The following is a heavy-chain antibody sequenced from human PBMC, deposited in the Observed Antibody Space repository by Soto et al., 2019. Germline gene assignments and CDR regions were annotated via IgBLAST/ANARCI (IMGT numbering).Heavy chain of an antibody. D-gene: IGHD4-4*01. J-gene: IGHJ6*02. CDR3: ARVDDGGNSPDYYYYGMDV. CDR1: GCTFSSYA. V-gene: IGHV1-69*01. Sequence: QVQLVQSGAEVKKPGSSVKVSCKASGCTFSSYAISWVRQAPGQGLEWMGGIIPIFGTANYAQKFQGRVTITADESTRTAYMELSSLRSEDTAVYYCARVDDGGNSPDYYYYGMDVWGQGTTVTVSS. CDR2: IIPIFGTA.